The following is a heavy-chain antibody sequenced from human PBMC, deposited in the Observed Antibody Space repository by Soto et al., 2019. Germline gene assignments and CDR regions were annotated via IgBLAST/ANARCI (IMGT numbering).Heavy chain of an antibody. V-gene: IGHV4-34*01. CDR1: GGSFSGYY. Sequence: SETLSLTCPVYGGSFSGYYWSWIRQPPGKGLEWIGEINHSGSTNYNPSLKSRVTISVDTSKNQFSLKLSSVTAADTAVYYCARSSSVYSRGFDPWGQGTLVTVSS. D-gene: IGHD6-6*01. CDR2: INHSGST. CDR3: ARSSSVYSRGFDP. J-gene: IGHJ5*02.